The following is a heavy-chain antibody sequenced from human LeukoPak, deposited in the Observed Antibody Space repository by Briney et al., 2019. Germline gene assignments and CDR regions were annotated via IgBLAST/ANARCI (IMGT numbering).Heavy chain of an antibody. CDR3: ARHFQGSGYYSDY. CDR1: GGSISSYY. D-gene: IGHD1-26*01. Sequence: SETLSLTCTVSGGSISSYYWSWIRQPPGKGLEWIGYISYSGSTNYNPSLKSRITISVDTSKNQFSLKLSSVTAADTAVYYCARHFQGSGYYSDYWGQGTLVTVSS. V-gene: IGHV4-59*08. J-gene: IGHJ4*02. CDR2: ISYSGST.